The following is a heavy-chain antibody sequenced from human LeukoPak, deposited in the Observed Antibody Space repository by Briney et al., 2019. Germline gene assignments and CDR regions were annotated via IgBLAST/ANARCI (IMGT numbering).Heavy chain of an antibody. CDR2: ISSSSSYI. V-gene: IGHV3-21*01. D-gene: IGHD3-10*01. CDR1: GFTFSSYS. J-gene: IGHJ3*02. CDR3: ARGRITMVRGPGRDAFDI. Sequence: GGSLRLSCAASGFTFSSYSMNWVRQAPGKGLEWVSSISSSSSYIYYADSVKGRFTISRDNSKNTLYLQMNSLRAEDTAVYYCARGRITMVRGPGRDAFDIWGQGTMVTVSS.